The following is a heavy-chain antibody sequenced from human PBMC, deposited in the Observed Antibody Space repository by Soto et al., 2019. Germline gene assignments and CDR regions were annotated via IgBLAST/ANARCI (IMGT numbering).Heavy chain of an antibody. CDR2: ISSSGSTI. J-gene: IGHJ4*02. CDR3: ARRYCSSTSCLFDY. V-gene: IGHV3-48*03. D-gene: IGHD2-2*01. CDR1: GFTFSSYE. Sequence: GGCLRLSCAASGFTFSSYEINWVRQAPVKGLEWVSCISSSGSTIFYADSVKGRFTISRDNARNSLYLQMNSLRAEDTAVYYCARRYCSSTSCLFDYWGQGALVTVSS.